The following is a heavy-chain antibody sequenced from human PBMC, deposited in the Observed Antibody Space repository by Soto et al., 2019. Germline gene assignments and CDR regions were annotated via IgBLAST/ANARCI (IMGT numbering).Heavy chain of an antibody. CDR3: ARGHTVDYYYYGMDV. CDR1: GYTFTGYY. Sequence: ASVKVSCKASGYTFTGYYMHWVRQAPGQGLEWMGWINPNSSGTNYAQKFQGWVTMTRDTSISTAYMELSRLRSDDTAVYYCARGHTVDYYYYGMDVWGQGTTVTVSS. D-gene: IGHD4-17*01. V-gene: IGHV1-2*04. J-gene: IGHJ6*02. CDR2: INPNSSGT.